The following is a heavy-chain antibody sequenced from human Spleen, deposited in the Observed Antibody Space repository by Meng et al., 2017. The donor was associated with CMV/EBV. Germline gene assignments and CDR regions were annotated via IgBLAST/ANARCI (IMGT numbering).Heavy chain of an antibody. Sequence: GESLKISCAASGFTFSNYAIHWVRQAPGKGLEWVAFISYDGTNKYYADSVKGRFSISRDNSKNTLSLQMNSLRTEDTAVYFCARAPTYDFWSGYLDYWGQGMLVTVSS. CDR3: ARAPTYDFWSGYLDY. V-gene: IGHV3-30-3*01. CDR2: ISYDGTNK. J-gene: IGHJ4*02. D-gene: IGHD3-3*01. CDR1: GFTFSNYA.